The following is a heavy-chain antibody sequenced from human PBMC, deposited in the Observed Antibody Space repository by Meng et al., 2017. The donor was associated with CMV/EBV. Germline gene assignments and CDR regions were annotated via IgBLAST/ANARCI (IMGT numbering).Heavy chain of an antibody. Sequence: GGSLRLSCAASGFTVSSNYMSWVRQAPGKGLEWVSVIYSGGSTYYADSVKGRFTISRDNSKNTLYLQMNSLRAEDTAVYYCAKDGRYFGVLRFLDEYDYWGQGTLVTVSS. V-gene: IGHV3-66*01. CDR3: AKDGRYFGVLRFLDEYDY. D-gene: IGHD3-3*01. J-gene: IGHJ4*02. CDR1: GFTVSSNY. CDR2: IYSGGST.